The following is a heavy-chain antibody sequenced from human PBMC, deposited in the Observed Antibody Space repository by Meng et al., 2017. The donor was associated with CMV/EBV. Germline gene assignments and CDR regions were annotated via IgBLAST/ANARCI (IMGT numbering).Heavy chain of an antibody. D-gene: IGHD1-26*01. Sequence: GLLVVCVGGLVPPGRSLRLSRSGSGFSLSSLSMDWGRQAPGKGLEWVAVISYDGSNKYYADSVKGRFTISRDNSKNTLYLQMNSLRAEDTAVYYCARNSGSYYEYWFDPWGQGTLVTVSS. J-gene: IGHJ5*02. CDR1: GFSLSSLS. CDR2: ISYDGSNK. CDR3: ARNSGSYYEYWFDP. V-gene: IGHV3-30-3*01.